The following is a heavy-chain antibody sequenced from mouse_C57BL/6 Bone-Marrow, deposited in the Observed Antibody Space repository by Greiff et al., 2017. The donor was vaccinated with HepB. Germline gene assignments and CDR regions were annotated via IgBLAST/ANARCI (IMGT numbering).Heavy chain of an antibody. J-gene: IGHJ1*03. Sequence: EVQLQQSGPELVKPGASVKISCKASGYTFTDYYMNWVKQSHGKSLEWIGDINPNNGGTSYNQKFKGKATLTVDKSSSTAYMELRSLTSEDSAVYDWEREDYGSRYWDYDVWGTGTTVTVSS. CDR2: INPNNGGT. CDR1: GYTFTDYY. V-gene: IGHV1-26*01. D-gene: IGHD1-1*01. CDR3: EREDYGSRYWDYDV.